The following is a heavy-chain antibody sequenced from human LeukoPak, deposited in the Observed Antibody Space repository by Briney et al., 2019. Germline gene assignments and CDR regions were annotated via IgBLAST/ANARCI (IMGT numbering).Heavy chain of an antibody. CDR3: ARGPTTVTTFGGSRPDFDY. D-gene: IGHD4-17*01. CDR1: GGSISSYY. Sequence: SETLPLTCTVSGGSISSYYWSWIRQPAGKGLEWIGRIYTSGSTNYNPSLKSRVTMSVDTSKNQFSLKLSSVTAADTAVYYCARGPTTVTTFGGSRPDFDYWGQGTLVTVSS. V-gene: IGHV4-4*07. J-gene: IGHJ4*02. CDR2: IYTSGST.